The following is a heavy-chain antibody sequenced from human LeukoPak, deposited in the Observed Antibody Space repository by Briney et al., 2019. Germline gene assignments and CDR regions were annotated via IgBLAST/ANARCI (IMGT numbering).Heavy chain of an antibody. D-gene: IGHD5-24*01. V-gene: IGHV4-34*01. CDR1: GGSFSGYY. Sequence: SETLSLTCAVYGGSFSGYYWSWIRQPPGKGLEWIGEINHSGSTNYNPSLKSRVTISVDTSKNQFSLKLSSVTAADTAVYYCARVGLRRDGYKFDYWGQGTLVTVSS. J-gene: IGHJ4*02. CDR2: INHSGST. CDR3: ARVGLRRDGYKFDY.